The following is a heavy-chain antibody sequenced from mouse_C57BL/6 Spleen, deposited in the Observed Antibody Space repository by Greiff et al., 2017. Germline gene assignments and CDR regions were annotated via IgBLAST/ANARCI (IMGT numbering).Heavy chain of an antibody. Sequence: EVQLVESEGGLVQPGSSMKLSCTASGFTFSDYYMAWVRQVPEKGLEWVANINSDGSSTYYLDSLKSRFIISRDNAKNILYLQMSSLESEDTATYYCARDGDGYYRYFYVWGTGTTVTVSS. D-gene: IGHD2-3*01. CDR1: GFTFSDYY. CDR3: ARDGDGYYRYFYV. J-gene: IGHJ1*03. V-gene: IGHV5-16*01. CDR2: INSDGSST.